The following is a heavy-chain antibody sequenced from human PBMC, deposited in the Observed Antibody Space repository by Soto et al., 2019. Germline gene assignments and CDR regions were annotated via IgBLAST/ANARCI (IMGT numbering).Heavy chain of an antibody. Sequence: SVKVSCKASGFTFTSSAVQWVRQARGQRLEWIGWIVVGSGNTNYAQKFQERVTVTRDMSTSTAYMELSSLRSEDTAVYYCAAGHSSGWYVYYFDYWGQGTLVTVSS. V-gene: IGHV1-58*01. CDR3: AAGHSSGWYVYYFDY. CDR1: GFTFTSSA. D-gene: IGHD6-19*01. J-gene: IGHJ4*02. CDR2: IVVGSGNT.